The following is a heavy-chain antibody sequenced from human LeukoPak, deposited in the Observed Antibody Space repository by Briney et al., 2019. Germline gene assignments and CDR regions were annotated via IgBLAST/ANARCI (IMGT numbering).Heavy chain of an antibody. CDR1: GYTLTSYY. V-gene: IGHV1-46*01. CDR3: ARGRWGFLESNGGWFDP. Sequence: ASVKVSCKASGYTLTSYYMHWVRQAPGQGLEWMGIINPSGGSTSYAQKFQGRVTMTRDMSTSTVYMELSSLRSEDTAVYYCARGRWGFLESNGGWFDPWGQGTLVTVSS. CDR2: INPSGGST. J-gene: IGHJ5*02. D-gene: IGHD3-3*01.